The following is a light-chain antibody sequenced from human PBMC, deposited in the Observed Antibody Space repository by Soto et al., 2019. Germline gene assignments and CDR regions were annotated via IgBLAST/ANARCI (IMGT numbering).Light chain of an antibody. Sequence: VVMTQSPATLSVSPGERATLSCRASQSVSSNLAWYQQRPGQAPRLLIYGASTRATGIPARFSGSGSGTEFTLNISSLQSEDFAVYYCQQFNNWPLDPMYTFGQGTKLEIK. J-gene: IGKJ2*01. CDR2: GAS. CDR3: QQFNNWPLDPMYT. CDR1: QSVSSN. V-gene: IGKV3-15*01.